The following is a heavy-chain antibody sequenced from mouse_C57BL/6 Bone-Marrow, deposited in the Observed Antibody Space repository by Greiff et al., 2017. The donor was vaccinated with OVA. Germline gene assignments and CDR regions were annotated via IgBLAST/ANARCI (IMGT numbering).Heavy chain of an antibody. D-gene: IGHD2-12*01. CDR3: ASIEDYFDY. Sequence: EVKVVESGGGLVKPGGSLKLSCAASGFTFSSYAMSWVRQTPEKRLEWVATISDGGSYTYYPDNVKGRFTISRDNAKNNLYLQMSHLKSEDTAMYSSASIEDYFDYWGQGTTLTVSS. CDR2: ISDGGSYT. V-gene: IGHV5-4*03. J-gene: IGHJ2*01. CDR1: GFTFSSYA.